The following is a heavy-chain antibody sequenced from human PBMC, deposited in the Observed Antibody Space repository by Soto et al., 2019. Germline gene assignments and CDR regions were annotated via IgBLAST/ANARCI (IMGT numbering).Heavy chain of an antibody. V-gene: IGHV1-69*13. CDR3: ANVLRYSGGGDY. CDR1: GGTFSSYA. CDR2: IIPIFGTA. J-gene: IGHJ4*02. Sequence: SVKVSCKASGGTFSSYAISWVRQAPGQGLEWMGGIIPIFGTANYAQKSQGRVTITADESTSTAYMELSSLRSEDTAVYYCANVLRYSGGGDYWGQGTLVTVSS. D-gene: IGHD3-9*01.